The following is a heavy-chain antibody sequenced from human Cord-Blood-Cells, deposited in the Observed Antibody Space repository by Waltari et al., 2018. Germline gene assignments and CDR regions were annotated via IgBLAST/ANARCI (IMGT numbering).Heavy chain of an antibody. J-gene: IGHJ6*02. D-gene: IGHD3-9*01. Sequence: QVQLVQSGAEVKKPGSSVKVSCKASGGTFSVYAISWVRQAPGHGLEWMGGIIPIFGTANYAQKFQGRVTITADESTSTAYMELSSLRSEDTAVYYCAGAYYDILTGYYYYYGMDVWGQGTTVTVSS. CDR1: GGTFSVYA. V-gene: IGHV1-69*01. CDR3: AGAYYDILTGYYYYYGMDV. CDR2: IIPIFGTA.